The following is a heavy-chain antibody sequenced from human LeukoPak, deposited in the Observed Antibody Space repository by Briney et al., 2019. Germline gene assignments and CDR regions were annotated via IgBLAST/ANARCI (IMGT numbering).Heavy chain of an antibody. V-gene: IGHV3-7*01. J-gene: IGHJ4*02. CDR3: ARGYSSGGCLDY. CDR2: IKKDGSEK. D-gene: IGHD3-10*01. CDR1: GFTLSSYW. Sequence: PGGSLRLSCAASGFTLSSYWMSWVRQAPGKGLEWVANIKKDGSEKYYVESVKGRFTISRDNAKNSLYLQMNSLRAEDTAVYYSARGYSSGGCLDYGGQGTLVTVSS.